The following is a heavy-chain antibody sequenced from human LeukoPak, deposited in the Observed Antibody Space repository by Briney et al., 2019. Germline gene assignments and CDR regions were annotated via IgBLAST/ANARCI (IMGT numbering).Heavy chain of an antibody. CDR3: ARVGYSYGSYYYYGMDV. CDR1: GFTFSSYA. CDR2: ISYDGSNK. D-gene: IGHD5-18*01. J-gene: IGHJ6*02. Sequence: PGRSLRRSCAASGFTFSSYAMHWVRQAPGKGLEWVAVISYDGSNKYYADSVKGRFTISRDNSKNTLYLQMNSLRAEDTAVYYCARVGYSYGSYYYYGMDVWGQGTTVTVSS. V-gene: IGHV3-30*04.